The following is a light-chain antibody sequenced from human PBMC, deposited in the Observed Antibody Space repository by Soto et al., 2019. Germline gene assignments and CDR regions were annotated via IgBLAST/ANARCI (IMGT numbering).Light chain of an antibody. CDR1: ESVSSHY. CDR2: GTA. CDR3: QQYGSSMYT. V-gene: IGKV3-20*01. Sequence: EIVLTQSPGTLSLSPGERATLSCRASESVSSHYIGWYQQRPGRAPRLLIYGTASRAPDIPDRFSGDGAGADFTLTITRLEPEDYAVYYCQQYGSSMYTFGQGTKLEIK. J-gene: IGKJ2*01.